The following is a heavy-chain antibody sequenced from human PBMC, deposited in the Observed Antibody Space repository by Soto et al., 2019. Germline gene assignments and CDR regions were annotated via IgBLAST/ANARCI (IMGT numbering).Heavy chain of an antibody. V-gene: IGHV3-23*01. J-gene: IGHJ4*02. CDR2: LSDSGGST. D-gene: IGHD6-13*01. CDR3: AKVSSSWYYGFFDL. Sequence: EVQLLESGGGLVQPGGSLRLSCTASGFTFSSHAMTWVRQAPGKGLEWVSGLSDSGGSTYYADSVKGRFTISRDNSMNTLYLQMNSLRAEDTSVYYCAKVSSSWYYGFFDLWGQGTLGTVSS. CDR1: GFTFSSHA.